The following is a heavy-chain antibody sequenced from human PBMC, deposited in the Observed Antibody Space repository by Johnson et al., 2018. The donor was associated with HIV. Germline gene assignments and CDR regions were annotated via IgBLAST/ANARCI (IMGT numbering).Heavy chain of an antibody. CDR3: AKVAVATAAGGVALDI. J-gene: IGHJ3*02. D-gene: IGHD6-19*01. V-gene: IGHV3-35*01. CDR2: VCWNGSRT. Sequence: VQLVESGGGLVQPGGSLRLSCAASGFTFSNSDMNWVHQAPGKRLEWVSGVCWNGSRTLYADSVKGRLTISRDNSKNTLYLQMNSLRAEDTAVYYCAKVAVATAAGGVALDIWGPGTMVTVSS. CDR1: GFTFSNSD.